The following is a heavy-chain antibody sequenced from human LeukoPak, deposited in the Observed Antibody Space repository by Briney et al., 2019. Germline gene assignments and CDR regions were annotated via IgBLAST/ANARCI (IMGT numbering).Heavy chain of an antibody. J-gene: IGHJ4*02. CDR3: AKISYDSSGYYYLDY. CDR2: ISGSGGST. V-gene: IGHV3-23*01. D-gene: IGHD3-22*01. Sequence: PGGSLRLACGASGFTFSSYGMRWVRQAPGKGLEWVSVISGSGGSTYYADSVKGRFTISRDNSKNTLYLQMNSLRAEDTAVYYCAKISYDSSGYYYLDYWGQGTLVTVSS. CDR1: GFTFSSYG.